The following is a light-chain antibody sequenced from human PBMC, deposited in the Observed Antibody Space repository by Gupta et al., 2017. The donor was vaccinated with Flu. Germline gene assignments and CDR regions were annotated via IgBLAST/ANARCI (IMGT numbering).Light chain of an antibody. Sequence: DIVMIKSLISLLVTPGETASISCRLSLSLLHSNGYNYLDWYLQKPGQSPQLLIYMGSKRAYGVPDRFSGSGSGTDFTLKISRAEADDVGVYDCRQALQTPWTFGQGTKVEIK. CDR1: LSLLHSNGYNY. CDR2: MGS. V-gene: IGKV2-28*01. CDR3: RQALQTPWT. J-gene: IGKJ1*01.